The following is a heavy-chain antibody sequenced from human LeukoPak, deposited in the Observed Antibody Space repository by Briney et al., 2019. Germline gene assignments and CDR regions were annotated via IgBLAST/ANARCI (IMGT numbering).Heavy chain of an antibody. D-gene: IGHD4-4*01. Sequence: GGSLRLSCAASGITVSNNYMSWVRQAPGKGLGWVSLIYSGGSTYYADSVRGRFTISRDSSKNTLYLQMNSLRVEDTAVYYCARIYNWGQGTLVTVSS. J-gene: IGHJ4*02. CDR1: GITVSNNY. CDR3: ARIYN. CDR2: IYSGGST. V-gene: IGHV3-66*01.